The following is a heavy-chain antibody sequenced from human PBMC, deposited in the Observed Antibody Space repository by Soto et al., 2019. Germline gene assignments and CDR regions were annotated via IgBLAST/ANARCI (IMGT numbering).Heavy chain of an antibody. D-gene: IGHD4-17*01. J-gene: IGHJ6*02. CDR1: GASINGGGYY. Sequence: QVQLQESGPGLVKPSQTLSLTCTVSGASINGGGYYWSWIRQHPGKGLEWIGSIYYSGNTYYSPSLKSRVTISVDTSKHHFSLRLTSVTAADTAVYYCARDPSYGDYSYYGMDVWGQGTTVPVSS. CDR3: ARDPSYGDYSYYGMDV. CDR2: IYYSGNT. V-gene: IGHV4-31*03.